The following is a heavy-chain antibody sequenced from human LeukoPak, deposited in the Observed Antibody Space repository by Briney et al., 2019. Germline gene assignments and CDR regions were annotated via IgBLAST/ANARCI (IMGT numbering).Heavy chain of an antibody. V-gene: IGHV4-39*07. J-gene: IGHJ4*02. CDR1: GGSISSSSYY. CDR2: IYYSGNT. Sequence: SETLSLTCTVSGGSISSSSYYWAWIRQPPGKGLEWIGSIYYSGNTYYKSSLKSRVTISVDTSKNQFSLKLSSVTAADTAVYYCARRPGDYWGQGTLVTVSS. CDR3: ARRPGDY. D-gene: IGHD6-25*01.